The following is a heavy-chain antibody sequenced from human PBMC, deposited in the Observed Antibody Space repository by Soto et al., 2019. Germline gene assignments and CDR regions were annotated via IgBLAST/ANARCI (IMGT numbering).Heavy chain of an antibody. CDR3: ARRYGGTFDY. D-gene: IGHD2-15*01. CDR2: IYHSGST. Sequence: TCAVSGGSISSGGYSWSWIRQPPGKGLEWIGYIYHSGSTNYNPSLKSRVTISVDTSKNQFSLKLSSVTAADTAVYYCARRYGGTFDYWGQGTLVTVSS. CDR1: GGSISSGGYS. V-gene: IGHV4-30-2*01. J-gene: IGHJ4*02.